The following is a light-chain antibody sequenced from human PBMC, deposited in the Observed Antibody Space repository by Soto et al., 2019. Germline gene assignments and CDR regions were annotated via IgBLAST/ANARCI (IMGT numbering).Light chain of an antibody. CDR1: SGSIASNY. CDR2: EDN. V-gene: IGLV6-57*03. CDR3: HSDESNNVV. J-gene: IGLJ3*02. Sequence: NFMLTQPHSVSESPGKTVIISCTRSSGSIASNYVQWYQQRPGSAPTIVIYEDNQRPSGVPDRFSGSVDSSSNSASLTISGLKTEDEADDYCHSDESNNVVFGGGTKLTVL.